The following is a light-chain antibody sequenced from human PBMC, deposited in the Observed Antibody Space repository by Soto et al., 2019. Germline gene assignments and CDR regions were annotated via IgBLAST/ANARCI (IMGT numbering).Light chain of an antibody. J-gene: IGKJ1*01. CDR3: QQTYSAPPT. V-gene: IGKV1-39*01. Sequence: DIQMTQSPSSLSASVGDRVTVACRASQGISSFLSWYQQRPGKAPKLLIHSASTLESGVPSRFSGSGTGTDFTLTITDLQPEDFATYYCQQTYSAPPTFGQGTKVEV. CDR2: SAS. CDR1: QGISSF.